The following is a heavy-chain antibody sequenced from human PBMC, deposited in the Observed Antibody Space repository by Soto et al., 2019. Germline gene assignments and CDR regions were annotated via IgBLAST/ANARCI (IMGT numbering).Heavy chain of an antibody. Sequence: SETLSLTCTITGNSITSGDYYWSWIRQPPGKGLEWIGYIYYSGSTYYNPSLKSRVTISVDTSKNQFSLKLSSVTAADTAVYYCARWSGEVFGMDVWGQGTTVT. CDR1: GNSITSGDYY. D-gene: IGHD3-3*01. J-gene: IGHJ6*02. CDR2: IYYSGST. V-gene: IGHV4-30-4*01. CDR3: ARWSGEVFGMDV.